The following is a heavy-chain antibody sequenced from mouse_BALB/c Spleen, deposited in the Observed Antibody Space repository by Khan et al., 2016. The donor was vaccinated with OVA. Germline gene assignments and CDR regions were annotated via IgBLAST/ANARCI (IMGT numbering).Heavy chain of an antibody. D-gene: IGHD1-1*01. J-gene: IGHJ2*01. CDR2: IRYSGNT. Sequence: EVQLVESGPGLVKPSQSLSLTCTVTGYSITSDYAWNWIRQFPGNKLEWMGYIRYSGNTNYNPSLKSRISITRYTSKNQFFLQLNSVTTEDTATYYCARVYGGDFDYWGQGTTLTVSS. CDR1: GYSITSDYA. V-gene: IGHV3-2*02. CDR3: ARVYGGDFDY.